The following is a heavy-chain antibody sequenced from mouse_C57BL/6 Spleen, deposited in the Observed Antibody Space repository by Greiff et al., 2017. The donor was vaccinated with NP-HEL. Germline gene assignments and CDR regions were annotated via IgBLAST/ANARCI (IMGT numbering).Heavy chain of an antibody. D-gene: IGHD2-12*01. CDR1: GFTFSSYA. J-gene: IGHJ2*01. CDR3: TRVTGYYFDY. V-gene: IGHV5-9-1*02. Sequence: DVQLQESGEGLVKPGGSLKLSCAASGFTFSSYAMSWVRQTPEKRLEWVAYISSGGDYIYYADTVKGRFTISRDNARNTLYLQMSSLKSEDTAMYYCTRVTGYYFDYWGQGTTLTVSS. CDR2: ISSGGDYI.